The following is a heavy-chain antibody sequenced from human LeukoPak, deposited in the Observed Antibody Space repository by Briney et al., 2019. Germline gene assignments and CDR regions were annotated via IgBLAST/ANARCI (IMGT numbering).Heavy chain of an antibody. CDR2: IYYSGST. CDR3: ARYFYGSGTELVYYFDY. J-gene: IGHJ4*02. V-gene: IGHV4-59*01. D-gene: IGHD3-10*01. Sequence: SETLSLTCTVSGGSISSYYWSWFRQPPGKGLEWIGYIYYSGSTNYNPSLKSRVTISVDTSKNQFSLKLSSVTAADTAVYYCARYFYGSGTELVYYFDYWGQGTLVTVSS. CDR1: GGSISSYY.